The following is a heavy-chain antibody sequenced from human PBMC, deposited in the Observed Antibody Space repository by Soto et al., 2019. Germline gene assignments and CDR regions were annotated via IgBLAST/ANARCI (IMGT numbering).Heavy chain of an antibody. CDR2: FYYGGST. J-gene: IGHJ5*02. CDR3: ARDQYSSSWFGH. V-gene: IGHV4-31*03. Sequence: SETLSLTCTVSGDSISGGGYYWSWIRQHPGKGLEWIGFFYYGGSTYYNPSLKSRINISIDTSKNQFSLELSSVTAADTAVYYCARDQYSSSWFGHWGQGTLVTVSS. D-gene: IGHD4-4*01. CDR1: GDSISGGGYY.